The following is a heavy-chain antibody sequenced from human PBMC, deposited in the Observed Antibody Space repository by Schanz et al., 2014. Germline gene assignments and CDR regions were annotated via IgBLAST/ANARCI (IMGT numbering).Heavy chain of an antibody. Sequence: VQLVESGGGVVQPGRSLRLSCAASGFTFSKYGMHWVRQAPGKGLEWLSYISGSGNTIYYADSVKGRFTISRDNAKNSLSLQMDRLRDEDTAVYYCARRYSGRYCFDYWGQGTLVAVSS. D-gene: IGHD1-26*01. CDR1: GFTFSKYG. CDR2: ISGSGNTI. J-gene: IGHJ4*02. V-gene: IGHV3-48*02. CDR3: ARRYSGRYCFDY.